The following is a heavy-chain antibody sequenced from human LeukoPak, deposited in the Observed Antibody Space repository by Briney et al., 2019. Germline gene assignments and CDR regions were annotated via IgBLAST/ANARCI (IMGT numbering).Heavy chain of an antibody. J-gene: IGHJ4*02. CDR1: GFTFSSYA. CDR3: ARVDVGNYFDY. Sequence: GGSLRLSCAASGFTFSSYAMNWVRQAPGKGLEWVSGISVRGGSTYYADSVKGRFTISRDSSKSTVYLQTNSLRAEDTAVYYCARVDVGNYFDYWGQGTLVTVSS. D-gene: IGHD7-27*01. V-gene: IGHV3-23*01. CDR2: ISVRGGST.